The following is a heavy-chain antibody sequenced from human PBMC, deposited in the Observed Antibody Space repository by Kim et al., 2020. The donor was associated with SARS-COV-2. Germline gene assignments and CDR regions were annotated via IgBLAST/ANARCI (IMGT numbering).Heavy chain of an antibody. CDR2: INHSGST. J-gene: IGHJ6*02. D-gene: IGHD3-3*01. Sequence: SETLSLTCAVYGGTFSGYYWSWIRQPPGKGLEWIGEINHSGSTNYNPSLKSRVTISVDTSKNQFSLKLSSVTAADTAVYYCARGPPITIFGVVIIPYYGMDVWGQGTKVNVAS. V-gene: IGHV4-34*01. CDR1: GGTFSGYY. CDR3: ARGPPITIFGVVIIPYYGMDV.